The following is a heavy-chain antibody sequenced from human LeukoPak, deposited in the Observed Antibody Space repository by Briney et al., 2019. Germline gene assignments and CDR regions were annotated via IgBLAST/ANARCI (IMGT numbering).Heavy chain of an antibody. J-gene: IGHJ4*02. Sequence: ASVKVSCKASGYTFSNYYLHWVRQAPGQGLEWMGLINPTAGNTYYAQRFQGRVTMTRNTSISTAYMELSSLRSEDTAVYYCARGARSGWFMGYWGQGTLVTVSS. CDR1: GYTFSNYY. V-gene: IGHV1-46*01. CDR3: ARGARSGWFMGY. CDR2: INPTAGNT. D-gene: IGHD6-19*01.